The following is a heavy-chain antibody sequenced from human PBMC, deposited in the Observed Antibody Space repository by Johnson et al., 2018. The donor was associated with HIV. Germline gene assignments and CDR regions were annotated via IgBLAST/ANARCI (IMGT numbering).Heavy chain of an antibody. CDR1: GFTFSGYW. CDR2: ISGSGGST. J-gene: IGHJ3*01. D-gene: IGHD2-15*01. Sequence: VQLVESGGGLAQPGGSLRLSCAASGFTFSGYWMTWVRQAPGKGLEWVSAISGSGGSTYYAAPVKGRFTISRDNAKNSLYLQMNNLRAEDTALYYCVRDTGYCSGGRCDDAFDVWGQGTVVTVSS. CDR3: VRDTGYCSGGRCDDAFDV. V-gene: IGHV3-23*04.